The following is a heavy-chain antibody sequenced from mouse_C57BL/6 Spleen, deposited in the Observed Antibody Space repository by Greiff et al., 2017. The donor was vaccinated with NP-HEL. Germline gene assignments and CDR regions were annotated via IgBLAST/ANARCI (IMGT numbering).Heavy chain of an antibody. CDR2: IHPSDSDT. J-gene: IGHJ2*01. V-gene: IGHV1-74*01. CDR3: AIGAAQATSLYYFDD. D-gene: IGHD3-2*02. Sequence: QVHVKQPGAELVKPGASVKVSCKASGYTFTSYWMHWVKQRPGQGLEWIGRIHPSDSDTTYNQKFKGKATLTVDKASSTAYMQLSSLTSEDSAVYYGAIGAAQATSLYYFDDWGQGTTLTVSS. CDR1: GYTFTSYW.